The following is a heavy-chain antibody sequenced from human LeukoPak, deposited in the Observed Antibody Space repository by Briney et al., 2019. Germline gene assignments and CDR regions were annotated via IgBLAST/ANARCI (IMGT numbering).Heavy chain of an antibody. CDR3: ASDMSYSGYYIDY. Sequence: GGSLRLSCAASGFTFSSYAMHWVRQAPGKGLEWVALISYDGSNKYYADSVKGRFTISRDNSRNTLYLQMNSLRAEDTAVYYCASDMSYSGYYIDYWGQGTLVTVSS. D-gene: IGHD3-3*01. V-gene: IGHV3-30-3*01. CDR1: GFTFSSYA. J-gene: IGHJ4*02. CDR2: ISYDGSNK.